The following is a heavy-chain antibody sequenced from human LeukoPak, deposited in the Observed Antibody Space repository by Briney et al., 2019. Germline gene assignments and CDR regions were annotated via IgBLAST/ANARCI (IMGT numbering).Heavy chain of an antibody. V-gene: IGHV4-61*02. CDR3: AREVHDYVWGSQHDALDI. CDR1: GGSISSGSYY. J-gene: IGHJ3*02. D-gene: IGHD3-16*01. Sequence: SETLSLTCTVSGGSISSGSYYWSWIRQPAGKGLEWIGRIYTSVNTNYIPSLKSRVSISVVTSKNQFSLQLSSVTAADTAVYYCAREVHDYVWGSQHDALDIWGQGTMVTVSS. CDR2: IYTSVNT.